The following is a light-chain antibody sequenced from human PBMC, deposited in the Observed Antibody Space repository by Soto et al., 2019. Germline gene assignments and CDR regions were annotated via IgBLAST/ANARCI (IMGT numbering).Light chain of an antibody. CDR1: SSDVGGYNY. V-gene: IGLV2-14*01. Sequence: QCVLTQPASVSGSPGQSITISCTGTSSDVGGYNYVSWYQQHPGNAPKLMIYDVSNRPSGVSNRFSGSKSGNTASLTISGLQAEDEADYYCSSYTSSSRVFGVGTKVTVL. J-gene: IGLJ2*01. CDR3: SSYTSSSRV. CDR2: DVS.